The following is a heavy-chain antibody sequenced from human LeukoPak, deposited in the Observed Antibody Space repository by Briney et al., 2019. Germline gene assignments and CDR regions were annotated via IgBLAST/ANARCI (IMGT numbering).Heavy chain of an antibody. D-gene: IGHD1-26*01. J-gene: IGHJ6*03. V-gene: IGHV4-4*07. CDR3: ARGGGYSGSYGHYYYMDV. CDR2: IYTNGRT. CDR1: SDSISSHY. Sequence: NPSETLSLTCTVSSDSISSHYWGWIRQPAGKGLEWIGRIYTNGRTNYNPSLRSRLTMSVDTSKNLFSLKLTSVTAADTAVYYCARGGGYSGSYGHYYYMDVWGKGTTVTVSS.